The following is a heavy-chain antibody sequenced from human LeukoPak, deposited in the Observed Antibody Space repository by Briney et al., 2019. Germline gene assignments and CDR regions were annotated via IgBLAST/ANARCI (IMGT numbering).Heavy chain of an antibody. V-gene: IGHV3-48*03. CDR1: GFTFSGYE. Sequence: PGGSLRLSCAGSGFTFSGYEMNWVRQSPGKGLEWISYIGSSGSTIYYADSVKGRFTISRDNTKNSLSLQMNSLGAEDTAVYYCAREMIYYYDSSSRGEGDAFDIWGQGTMVTVSS. D-gene: IGHD3-22*01. J-gene: IGHJ3*02. CDR3: AREMIYYYDSSSRGEGDAFDI. CDR2: IGSSGSTI.